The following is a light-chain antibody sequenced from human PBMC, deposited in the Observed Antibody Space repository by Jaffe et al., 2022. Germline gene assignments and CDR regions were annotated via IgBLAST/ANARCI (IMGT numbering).Light chain of an antibody. Sequence: QSVLTQPPSASGTPGQRVALSCSGSSSSIGSNTVNWYQQRPGTAPKLLIYYSNQRPSGVPDRFSGSKSGTSASLAISGLQSEDEADYYCATWDDTLSAIVFGGGTTLTVL. J-gene: IGLJ3*02. V-gene: IGLV1-44*01. CDR3: ATWDDTLSAIV. CDR1: SSSIGSNT. CDR2: YSN.